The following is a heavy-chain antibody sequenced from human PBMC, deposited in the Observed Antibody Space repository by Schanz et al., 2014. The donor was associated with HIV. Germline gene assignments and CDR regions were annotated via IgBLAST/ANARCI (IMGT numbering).Heavy chain of an antibody. CDR1: GVTFNDNY. CDR3: ARLRGFLWFGDHPYSFDY. D-gene: IGHD3-10*01. V-gene: IGHV3-11*01. J-gene: IGHJ4*02. CDR2: INSNEGTT. Sequence: AQLVESGGDWVQPGGSLRLSCVASGVTFNDNYINWVRQAPGGGPEWVPRINSNEGTTDYADSVKGRFTISRDNGKNSLFLQMNSLRAEDTAVYYCARLRGFLWFGDHPYSFDYWGQGTLVTVSS.